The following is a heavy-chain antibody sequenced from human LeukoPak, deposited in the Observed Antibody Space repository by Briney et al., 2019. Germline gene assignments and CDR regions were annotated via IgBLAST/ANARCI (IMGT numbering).Heavy chain of an antibody. J-gene: IGHJ4*02. V-gene: IGHV1-3*02. CDR1: GYTFTSYA. Sequence: ASVKVSCKASGYTFTSYAMHWVRQAPGQRLEWMGWSDAGNGNTKYSQEFQGRVTITRDTSASTAYMELSSLRSEDMAVYYCARGVNCGGDCYSLDYWGQGTLVTVSS. CDR2: SDAGNGNT. D-gene: IGHD2-21*02. CDR3: ARGVNCGGDCYSLDY.